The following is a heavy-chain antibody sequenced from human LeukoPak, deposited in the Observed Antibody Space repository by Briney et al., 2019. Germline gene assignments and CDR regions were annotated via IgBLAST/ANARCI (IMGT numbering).Heavy chain of an antibody. J-gene: IGHJ4*02. CDR3: ARRYYDILTGYYDDY. CDR2: IYPGDSDT. V-gene: IGHV5-51*07. CDR1: GYSFTNYW. Sequence: GESLKISCKGSGYSFTNYWIGWVHQMPGKGLEWMGIIYPGDSDTRYSPSFQGQVTISADKSISTAYLQWSSLKASDTAMYYCARRYYDILTGYYDDYWGQGTLVTVSS. D-gene: IGHD3-9*01.